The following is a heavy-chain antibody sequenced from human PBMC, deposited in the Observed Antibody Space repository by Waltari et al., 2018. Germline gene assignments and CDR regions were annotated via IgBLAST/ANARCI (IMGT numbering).Heavy chain of an antibody. V-gene: IGHV3-53*01. CDR3: ARAGLGSPSQWLQLFDS. CDR1: GFRVSYNY. D-gene: IGHD5-12*01. Sequence: EVQLVESGGGLIQPGRSLRLSCEASGFRVSYNYMSWVRQAPGKGLEWVSVIHAGGNTYYGDAVKGRFTISRDISKNTLYLQMNSLTVDDSAMYYCARAGLGSPSQWLQLFDSWGQGTLVTVSS. J-gene: IGHJ4*02. CDR2: IHAGGNT.